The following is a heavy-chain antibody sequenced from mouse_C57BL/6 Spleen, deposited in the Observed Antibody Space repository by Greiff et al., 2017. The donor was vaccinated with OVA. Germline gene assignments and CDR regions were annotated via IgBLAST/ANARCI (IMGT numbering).Heavy chain of an antibody. CDR1: GYTFTSYW. Sequence: QVQLQQPGAELVMPGASVKLSCKASGYTFTSYWMHWVKQRPGQGLEWIGEIDPSDSYTNYNQKFKGKSTLTVDKSSSTAYMQLSSLTSEDSAVYYCARRGHYYGSSPYYAMDYWGQGTSVTVSS. CDR3: ARRGHYYGSSPYYAMDY. J-gene: IGHJ4*01. CDR2: IDPSDSYT. V-gene: IGHV1-69*01. D-gene: IGHD1-1*01.